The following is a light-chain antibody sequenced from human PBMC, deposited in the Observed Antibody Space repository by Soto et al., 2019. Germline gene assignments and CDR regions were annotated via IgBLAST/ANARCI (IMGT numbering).Light chain of an antibody. J-gene: IGKJ1*01. CDR2: GAA. CDR3: QQYGSSART. CDR1: TSLSHRY. V-gene: IGKV3-20*01. Sequence: EIVLTQSPDTLSLSPGPRASLSCRASTSLSHRYLAWYQQKPGQAPRLLIYGAASRATGSPDRFSGSGAGTDFTLTIIRLEPEDYAVNYRQQYGSSARTFGQGTKVDIK.